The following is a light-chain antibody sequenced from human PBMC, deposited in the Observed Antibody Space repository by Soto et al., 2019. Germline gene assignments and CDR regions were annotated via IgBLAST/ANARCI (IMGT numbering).Light chain of an antibody. Sequence: QSALTQPASVSGSPGQSITISCTGTSSDVGRYDLVSWYRHHPGEATKLILNLVDKRHSRLSNSFSGSKSGNTASLTISGLQPEDEAEYFCFSFTTTVTHVFGTGTKGTFL. CDR1: SSDVGRYDL. V-gene: IGLV2-23*02. CDR2: LVD. J-gene: IGLJ1*01. CDR3: FSFTTTVTHV.